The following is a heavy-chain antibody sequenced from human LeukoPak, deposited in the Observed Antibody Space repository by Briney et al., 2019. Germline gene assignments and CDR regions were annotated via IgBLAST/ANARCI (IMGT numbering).Heavy chain of an antibody. CDR2: NSGSNGNT. V-gene: IGHV3-23*01. D-gene: IGHD3-22*01. Sequence: PGGSLRLSCAASGFTFSSYAMSWVRQAPGKGLEWVSVNSGSNGNTYYTDAVKGRFTISRDNSKNTLYLQMNSLRAEDTAFYYCAKKQSAGLSSVVYFDSWGQGTLVTVS. CDR1: GFTFSSYA. CDR3: AKKQSAGLSSVVYFDS. J-gene: IGHJ4*02.